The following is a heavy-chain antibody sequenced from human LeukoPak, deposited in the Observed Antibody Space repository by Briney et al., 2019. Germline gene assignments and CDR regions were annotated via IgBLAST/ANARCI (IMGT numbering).Heavy chain of an antibody. V-gene: IGHV1-2*06. Sequence: ASVKVSCKASGYTFTGYYMHWVRQAPGQGREWMGRINPNSGGTNYAQKFQGRVTMTRDTSISTAYMELSRLRSDDTAVYYCASWITFGGVIVDDWFDPWGQGTLVTVSS. CDR2: INPNSGGT. J-gene: IGHJ5*02. CDR1: GYTFTGYY. D-gene: IGHD3-16*02. CDR3: ASWITFGGVIVDDWFDP.